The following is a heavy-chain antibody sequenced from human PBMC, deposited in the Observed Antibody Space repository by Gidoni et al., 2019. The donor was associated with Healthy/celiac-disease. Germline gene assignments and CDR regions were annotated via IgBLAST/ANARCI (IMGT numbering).Heavy chain of an antibody. CDR3: ARDRLDLPDGIAVAVTSGAFDI. J-gene: IGHJ3*02. D-gene: IGHD6-19*01. CDR2: ISSSGSTI. Sequence: QVQLVESGGGLVKPGGSLRLSCAASGFTFSAYYMSWIRQAPGKGLEWVSYISSSGSTIYYADSVKGRFTISRDNAKNSLYLQMNSLRAEDTAVYYCARDRLDLPDGIAVAVTSGAFDIWGQGTMVTVSS. CDR1: GFTFSAYY. V-gene: IGHV3-11*01.